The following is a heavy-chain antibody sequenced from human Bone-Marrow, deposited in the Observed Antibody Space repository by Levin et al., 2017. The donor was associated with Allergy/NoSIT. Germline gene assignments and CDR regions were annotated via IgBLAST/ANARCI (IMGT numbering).Heavy chain of an antibody. CDR2: IKSKTDGGTT. CDR3: TTETYYDFWSGYEYYFDY. V-gene: IGHV3-15*01. CDR1: GFTFSNAW. D-gene: IGHD3-3*01. J-gene: IGHJ4*02. Sequence: PGESLKISCAASGFTFSNAWMSWVRQAPGKGLEWVGRIKSKTDGGTTDYAAPVKGRFTISRDDSKNTLYLQMNSLKTEDTAVYYCTTETYYDFWSGYEYYFDYWGQGTLVTVSS.